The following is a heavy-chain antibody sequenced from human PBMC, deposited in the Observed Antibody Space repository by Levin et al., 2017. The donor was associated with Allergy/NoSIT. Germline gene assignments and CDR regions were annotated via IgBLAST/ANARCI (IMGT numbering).Heavy chain of an antibody. D-gene: IGHD6-13*01. V-gene: IGHV3-23*01. CDR1: GFTFSSYA. CDR3: SRAYSSNWYDY. Sequence: GESLKISCEASGFTFSSYAMSWVRQAPGKGLEWVSSFSGSGGNTYYADSVKGRFTISRDNSKNTLYLQMNSLRAEDTAVYYCSRAYSSNWYDYWGRGTLVTVSS. J-gene: IGHJ5*01. CDR2: FSGSGGNT.